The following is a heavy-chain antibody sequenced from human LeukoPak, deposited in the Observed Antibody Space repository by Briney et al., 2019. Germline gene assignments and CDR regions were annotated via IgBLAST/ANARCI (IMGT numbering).Heavy chain of an antibody. V-gene: IGHV4-61*02. Sequence: PSQTLSLTCTVSGGSLSSGSYYWSWIRQLAGKGLEWIGRIYTSGSTNYNPSHKSRVTISVDTSKNQFSLKLSSVTAADTAVYYCARGQVASVTIFRAVTYWFDPWGQGTLVTVSS. D-gene: IGHD3-3*01. CDR1: GGSLSSGSYY. J-gene: IGHJ5*02. CDR3: ARGQVASVTIFRAVTYWFDP. CDR2: IYTSGST.